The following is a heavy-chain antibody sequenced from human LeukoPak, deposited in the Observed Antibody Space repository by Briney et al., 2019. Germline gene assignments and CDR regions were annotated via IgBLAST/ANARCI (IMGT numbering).Heavy chain of an antibody. D-gene: IGHD3-10*01. CDR1: GGTFSSYA. CDR2: ITPILGIA. J-gene: IGHJ5*02. Sequence: GASVKVSCKASGGTFSSYAISWVRQAPGQGLEWMGKITPILGIANYAQKFQGRVTITADKSTSTAYMELSSLRSEDTAVYYCARGLGSRFHNWFDPWGQGTLVTVSS. V-gene: IGHV1-69*04. CDR3: ARGLGSRFHNWFDP.